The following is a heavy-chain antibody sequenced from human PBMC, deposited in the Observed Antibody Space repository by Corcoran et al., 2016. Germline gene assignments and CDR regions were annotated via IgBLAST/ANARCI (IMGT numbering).Heavy chain of an antibody. CDR3: AKSDMVVVPAQTRYYYGMDV. Sequence: QVQLVESRGGVVQPGRSLRLSCAASGFTFSSYGMHWVRQAPGKGLEWVAVISYDGRNKYYADSVKGRFTISRDNSKNTLYLQMNSLRAEDTAVYYCAKSDMVVVPAQTRYYYGMDVWGQGTTVTVSS. J-gene: IGHJ6*02. CDR2: ISYDGRNK. CDR1: GFTFSSYG. V-gene: IGHV3-30*18. D-gene: IGHD2-2*01.